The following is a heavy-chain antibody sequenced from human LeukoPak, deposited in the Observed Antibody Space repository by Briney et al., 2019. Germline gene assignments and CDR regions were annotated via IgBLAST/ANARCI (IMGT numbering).Heavy chain of an antibody. CDR1: GYTFTNYY. V-gene: IGHV1-46*01. D-gene: IGHD2-2*01. J-gene: IGHJ6*03. CDR2: INPSGGST. Sequence: ASVKVSCKTSGYTFTNYYMHWVRQAPGQGLEWMGIINPSGGSTSYAQKFQGRVTMTRDTSTSTVYMELSSLRSEDTAVYYCARGVVDPAKYYYYMDVWGKGTTVTVSS. CDR3: ARGVVDPAKYYYYMDV.